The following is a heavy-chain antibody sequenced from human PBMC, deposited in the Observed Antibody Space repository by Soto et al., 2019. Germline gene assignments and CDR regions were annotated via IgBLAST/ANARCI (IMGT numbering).Heavy chain of an antibody. CDR3: AHRPDMRHQPYYYDSSGYYSNDAFDI. CDR2: IYWDDDK. Sequence: QITLKESGPTLVKPTQTLTLTCTFSGFSLSTSGVGVGWIRQPPGKALEWLALIYWDDDKRYSPSLKSRLTITKDTSKNQVVLTMTNMDPVDTATYYCAHRPDMRHQPYYYDSSGYYSNDAFDIWGQGTMVTVSS. J-gene: IGHJ3*02. CDR1: GFSLSTSGVG. V-gene: IGHV2-5*02. D-gene: IGHD3-22*01.